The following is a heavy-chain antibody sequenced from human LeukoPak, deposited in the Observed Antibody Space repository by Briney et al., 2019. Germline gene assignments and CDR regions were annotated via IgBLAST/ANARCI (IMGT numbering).Heavy chain of an antibody. J-gene: IGHJ4*02. CDR3: ARDPYYYDSSGYYIRYFDY. CDR1: GYTFTSYY. Sequence: ASVKVSCKASGYTFTSYYMHWVRQAPGQGLEWMGIINPSGGSTSYALKFQGRVTMTRDTSTSTVYMELSSLRSEDTAVYYCARDPYYYDSSGYYIRYFDYWGQGTLVTVSS. CDR2: INPSGGST. V-gene: IGHV1-46*01. D-gene: IGHD3-22*01.